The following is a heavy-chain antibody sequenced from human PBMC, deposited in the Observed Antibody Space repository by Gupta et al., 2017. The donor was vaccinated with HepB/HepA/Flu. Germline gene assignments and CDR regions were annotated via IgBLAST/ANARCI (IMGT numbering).Heavy chain of an antibody. CDR2: ISAYNGNT. V-gene: IGHV1-18*01. J-gene: IGHJ4*02. D-gene: IGHD5-12*01. CDR3: AMSVSGYDLLPFDY. CDR1: GYTLMNYA. Sequence: QVQLVQSGAEVKKPGASVKVSCKASGYTLMNYAISWVRQAPGQGLEWMGWISAYNGNTEYPQSLQGRVTMTTDTSTSTAYMELKSLRSDDTAMYYCAMSVSGYDLLPFDYWGQGTLVTVSS.